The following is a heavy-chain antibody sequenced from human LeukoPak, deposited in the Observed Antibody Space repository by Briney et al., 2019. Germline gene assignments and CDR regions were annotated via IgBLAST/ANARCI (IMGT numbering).Heavy chain of an antibody. J-gene: IGHJ4*02. CDR1: GYSFTSYW. D-gene: IGHD6-13*01. V-gene: IGHV5-51*01. CDR3: ARRSSSWYGNFDY. CDR2: IYPGDSDT. Sequence: GESLKISCKGSGYSFTSYWIGWVRQMPGKGLEWMGIIYPGDSDTRYSPSFQGQVTISADKSISAAYLQWSSLKASDTAMYYCARRSSSWYGNFDYWGQGTLVTVSS.